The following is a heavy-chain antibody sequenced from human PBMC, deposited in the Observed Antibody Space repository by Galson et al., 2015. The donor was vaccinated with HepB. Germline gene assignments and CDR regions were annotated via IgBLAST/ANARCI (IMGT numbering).Heavy chain of an antibody. J-gene: IGHJ5*01. CDR1: GFTFSDYY. CDR2: INHSGST. Sequence: LRLSCAASGFTFSDYYMSWIRQPPGKGLEWIGEINHSGSTNYKPSLKSRVTMSVDTSRNQFSLKLNSVTAADTAVYYCARGGHTVATMYYWFDSWGQGTLVTVSS. V-gene: IGHV4-34*01. CDR3: ARGGHTVATMYYWFDS. D-gene: IGHD5-12*01.